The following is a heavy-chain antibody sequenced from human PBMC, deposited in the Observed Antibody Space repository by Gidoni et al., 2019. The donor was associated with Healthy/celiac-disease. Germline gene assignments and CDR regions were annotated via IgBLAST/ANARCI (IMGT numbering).Heavy chain of an antibody. D-gene: IGHD3-10*01. CDR1: GYTFTSYA. J-gene: IGHJ4*02. Sequence: QVKLVQSGDEVKKPGASVKVSCKASGYTFTSYAMHWVRQAPGQRLEWMGWINAGNGNTKYSQKFQGRFTTTRDTSAGTAYMELSSLRSEDTAVYYCARDGVQTGDYWGQGTLVTVSS. CDR2: INAGNGNT. CDR3: ARDGVQTGDY. V-gene: IGHV1-3*01.